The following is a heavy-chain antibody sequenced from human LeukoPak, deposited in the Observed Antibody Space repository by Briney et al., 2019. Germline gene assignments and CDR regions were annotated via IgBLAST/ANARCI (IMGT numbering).Heavy chain of an antibody. CDR2: ISGSGGST. V-gene: IGHV3-23*01. J-gene: IGHJ4*02. Sequence: GGSLRLSCAASGFTFSSYAMSWVRQAPGKGLEWVSAISGSGGSTYYADSVKGRFTISRDNPKNTLYLQMNSLRAEDTAVYYCAKGGTIFGVVIVDYFDYWGQGTLVTVSS. D-gene: IGHD3-3*01. CDR3: AKGGTIFGVVIVDYFDY. CDR1: GFTFSSYA.